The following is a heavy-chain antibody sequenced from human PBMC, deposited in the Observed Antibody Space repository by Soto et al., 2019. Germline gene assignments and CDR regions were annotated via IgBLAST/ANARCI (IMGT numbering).Heavy chain of an antibody. CDR3: ARSYYDSSGYSRNYYYYGMDV. Sequence: SVKVSCKASGGTFSSYAISWVRQAPGQGLEWMGGIIPIFGTANYAQKFQGRVTITADKSTSTAYMELSSLRSEDTAVYYCARSYYDSSGYSRNYYYYGMDVWGQGTTVTVSS. J-gene: IGHJ6*02. CDR1: GGTFSSYA. CDR2: IIPIFGTA. V-gene: IGHV1-69*06. D-gene: IGHD3-22*01.